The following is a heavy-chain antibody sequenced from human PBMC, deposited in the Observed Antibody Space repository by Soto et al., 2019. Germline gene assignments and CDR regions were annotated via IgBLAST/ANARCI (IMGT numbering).Heavy chain of an antibody. Sequence: QLQLQESGPGLVRPSETLSLTCTVSGGSISSSSYWGWIRQPPGKGLEWIGSIYSSGSTYYNPSLKSRVTISVDTSKNQFSLKLSSVTAADTAVHYCATPVSSGYQAFEVWGQGTMVTVSS. CDR1: GGSISSSSY. V-gene: IGHV4-39*01. CDR3: ATPVSSGYQAFEV. CDR2: IYSSGST. D-gene: IGHD3-22*01. J-gene: IGHJ3*01.